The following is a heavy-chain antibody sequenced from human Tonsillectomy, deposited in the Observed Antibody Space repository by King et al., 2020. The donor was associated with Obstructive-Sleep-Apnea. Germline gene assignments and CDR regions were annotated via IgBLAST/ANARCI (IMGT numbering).Heavy chain of an antibody. CDR1: GGSISSSDFN. J-gene: IGHJ4*02. Sequence: QLQESGPGLVKPSETLSLICSVSGGSISSSDFNWGWIRQPPGKGLEWIGSIYYSWSTYYNPSLQSRVTISVDTSKNQLSLKLTSVTAAAAAVYYCARGQGGYWGQGTLVTVSS. V-gene: IGHV4-39*07. D-gene: IGHD3-16*01. CDR3: ARGQGGY. CDR2: IYYSWST.